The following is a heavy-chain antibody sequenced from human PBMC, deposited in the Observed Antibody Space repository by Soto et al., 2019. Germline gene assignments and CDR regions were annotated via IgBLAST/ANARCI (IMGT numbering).Heavy chain of an antibody. CDR1: GYTFTSYG. J-gene: IGHJ6*02. D-gene: IGHD3-10*01. CDR3: AILRITMVRGVIPYYYGMDV. CDR2: ISAYNGNT. Sequence: ASVKVSCKASGYTFTSYGISWVRQAPGQGLEWMGWISAYNGNTNYAQKLQGSVTMTTDTSTSTAYMELRSLRSDDTAVYYCAILRITMVRGVIPYYYGMDVWGQGTTVTVSS. V-gene: IGHV1-18*01.